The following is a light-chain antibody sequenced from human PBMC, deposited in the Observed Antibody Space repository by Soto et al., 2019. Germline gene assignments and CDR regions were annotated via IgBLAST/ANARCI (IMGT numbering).Light chain of an antibody. CDR3: QQYYSYPQT. Sequence: HMTITRYTLSASLGDRVSSTCLASQSISSRLAWYQHKPGKAPKLLIYAASTLQSGVPSRFSGSGSGTDFTLTISCLQSEDFATYYCQQYYSYPQTFCHVSKVDI. CDR2: AAS. V-gene: IGKV1-5*01. CDR1: QSISSR. J-gene: IGKJ3*01.